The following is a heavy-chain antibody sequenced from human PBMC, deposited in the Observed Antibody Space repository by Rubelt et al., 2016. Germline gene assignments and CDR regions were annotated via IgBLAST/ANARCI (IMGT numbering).Heavy chain of an antibody. J-gene: IGHJ5*02. Sequence: QESGPGLVKPSETLSLTCTVSGGSISSYYWSWIRQPPGKGLEWLAIIYWNDDKRYSPSLKSRLTVTKDTSKNQVVLTMTNMDPVDTSTYYCAHRGRTGVGFDPWGQGTLVTVSS. CDR1: GGSISSYYW. CDR3: AHRGRTGVGFDP. CDR2: IYWNDDK. V-gene: IGHV2-5*08.